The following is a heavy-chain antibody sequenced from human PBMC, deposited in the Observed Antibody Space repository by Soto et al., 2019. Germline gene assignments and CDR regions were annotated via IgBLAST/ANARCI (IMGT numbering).Heavy chain of an antibody. CDR3: ARERSRITIFGVVIRYYYYYGMDV. CDR1: GFTFSSYA. J-gene: IGHJ6*02. D-gene: IGHD3-3*01. Sequence: GGSLRLSCAASGFTFSSYAMHWVRQAPGKGLEWVAVISYDGSNKYYADSVKGRFTISRDNSKNTLYLQMNSLRAEDTAVYYCARERSRITIFGVVIRYYYYYGMDVRGQRTTVTVSS. V-gene: IGHV3-30-3*01. CDR2: ISYDGSNK.